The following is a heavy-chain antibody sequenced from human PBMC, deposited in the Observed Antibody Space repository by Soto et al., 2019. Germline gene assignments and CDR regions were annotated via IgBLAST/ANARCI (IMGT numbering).Heavy chain of an antibody. D-gene: IGHD2-21*02. Sequence: LSLTCTVSGGSISSGGYYWSWIRQPPGKAQKWLALIYWDDDKRYSQSLRNRLTITKDTSKNKMVLTITNMDPVDKATYNCLQIRFGGDCLQSYASYYYYGMDVWGQGTTVTVSS. CDR3: LQIRFGGDCLQSYASYYYYGMDV. J-gene: IGHJ6*02. V-gene: IGHV2-5*08. CDR1: GGSISSGGYY. CDR2: IYWDDDK.